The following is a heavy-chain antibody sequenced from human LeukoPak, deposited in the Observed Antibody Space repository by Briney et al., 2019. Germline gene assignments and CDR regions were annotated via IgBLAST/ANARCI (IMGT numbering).Heavy chain of an antibody. CDR3: ARVDSGHDYGPS. CDR1: GYTFTAYY. D-gene: IGHD5-12*01. Sequence: VASVKVSCKASGYTFTAYYMHWVRQVPGQGLEWMGRINPNSGDTDYAQKFQGRVIMTRDTSISTAYMEVSRLRSDDTAVYYCARVDSGHDYGPSWGQGTTVTVS. J-gene: IGHJ3*01. V-gene: IGHV1-2*06. CDR2: INPNSGDT.